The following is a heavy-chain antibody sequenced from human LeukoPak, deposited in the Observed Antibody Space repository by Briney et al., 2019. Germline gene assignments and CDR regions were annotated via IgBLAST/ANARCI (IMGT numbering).Heavy chain of an antibody. Sequence: PGGSLRLSCAVSGSTFTSYGMSWVRQAPGKGLEWVSSISGGGGSTHYADSVKGRFTISRDNSKNTLYLQMNSLRAEDTAVYYCAKAPTYYYGSGSHSVLDYWGQGTLVTVSS. CDR3: AKAPTYYYGSGSHSVLDY. CDR2: ISGGGGST. V-gene: IGHV3-23*01. D-gene: IGHD3-10*01. CDR1: GSTFTSYG. J-gene: IGHJ4*02.